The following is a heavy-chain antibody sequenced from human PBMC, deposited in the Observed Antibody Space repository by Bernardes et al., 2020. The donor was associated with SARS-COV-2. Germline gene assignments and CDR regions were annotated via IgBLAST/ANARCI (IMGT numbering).Heavy chain of an antibody. CDR2: ISGSGDAT. CDR1: GFTFSSYA. Sequence: GGSLRLSCAASGFTFSSYAMSWVRQAPGKGLEWVSTISGSGDATYYADSVKGRFTISRDNSKNTLYLQMNNLRAEDTAVYYCAKDYSVIGQAVYYYGLDVWGQRTAVTVAS. CDR3: AKDYSVIGQAVYYYGLDV. J-gene: IGHJ6*02. D-gene: IGHD4-4*01. V-gene: IGHV3-23*01.